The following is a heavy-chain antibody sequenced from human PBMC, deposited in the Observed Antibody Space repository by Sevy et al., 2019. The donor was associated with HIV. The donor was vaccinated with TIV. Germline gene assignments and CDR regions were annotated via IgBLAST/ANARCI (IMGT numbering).Heavy chain of an antibody. J-gene: IGHJ4*02. D-gene: IGHD3-10*01. V-gene: IGHV3-48*01. Sequence: GGSLRLSCAASGLTFSTYSMNWVRQAPGKGLEWVSYISSSSSTIYYADSVKGRFTISRDNAKNSLYLQMNSLRAEDKDVYYCASPLPFYYGSGSEEFDYWGRGTLVTVSS. CDR1: GLTFSTYS. CDR3: ASPLPFYYGSGSEEFDY. CDR2: ISSSSSTI.